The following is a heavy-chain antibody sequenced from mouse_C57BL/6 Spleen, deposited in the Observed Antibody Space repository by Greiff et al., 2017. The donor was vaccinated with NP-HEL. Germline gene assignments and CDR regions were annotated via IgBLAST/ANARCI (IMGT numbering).Heavy chain of an antibody. D-gene: IGHD1-1*01. V-gene: IGHV1-15*01. CDR3: TRRYYYGSSCDFDY. CDR1: GYTFTDYE. J-gene: IGHJ2*01. Sequence: VQLQQSGAELVRPGASVTLSCKASGYTFTDYEMHWVKQTPVHGLEWIGAIDPETGGTAYNQKFKGKAILTADKSSSTAYMELRSLTSEDSAVYYCTRRYYYGSSCDFDYWGQGTTLTVSS. CDR2: IDPETGGT.